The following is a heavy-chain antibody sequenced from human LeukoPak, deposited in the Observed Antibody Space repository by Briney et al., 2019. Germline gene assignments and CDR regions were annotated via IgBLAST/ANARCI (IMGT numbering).Heavy chain of an antibody. Sequence: GESLKISCKGSGYNFPNYWIAWVRQMPGKGLEWMGILYPGDSDSRYSPSFQGQVTNSADKAISTAYMQWSSLKASDTAMYYCARASRDGYNQNFDYWGQGTLVTVSS. V-gene: IGHV5-51*01. D-gene: IGHD5-24*01. CDR3: ARASRDGYNQNFDY. CDR2: LYPGDSDS. J-gene: IGHJ4*02. CDR1: GYNFPNYW.